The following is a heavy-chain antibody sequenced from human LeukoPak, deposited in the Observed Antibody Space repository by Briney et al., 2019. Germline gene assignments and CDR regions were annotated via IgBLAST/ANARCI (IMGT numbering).Heavy chain of an antibody. J-gene: IGHJ4*02. V-gene: IGHV4-38-2*02. CDR3: ARINYYDSSGYDY. CDR2: IYHSGST. CDR1: GYSISSGYY. D-gene: IGHD3-22*01. Sequence: SETLSLTCTVSGYSISSGYYWGWIRQPPGKGLEWIGSIYHSGSTYYNPSLKSRVTISVDTSKNQFSLKLSPVTAADTAVYYCARINYYDSSGYDYWGQGTLVTVSS.